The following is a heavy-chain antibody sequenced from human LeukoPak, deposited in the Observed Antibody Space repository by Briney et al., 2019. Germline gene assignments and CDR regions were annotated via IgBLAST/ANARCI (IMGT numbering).Heavy chain of an antibody. CDR3: AKDMGGSLGTIRPVDY. CDR2: ISWNSGSI. J-gene: IGHJ4*02. D-gene: IGHD5-12*01. CDR1: GFTFDDYG. V-gene: IGHV3-9*01. Sequence: AGGSLRLSCAASGFTFDDYGMHWVRQAPGKGLEWVSGISWNSGSIGYADSVKGRFTISRDNAKNSLYLQMNSLRAEDSALYYCAKDMGGSLGTIRPVDYWGQGTLVTVSS.